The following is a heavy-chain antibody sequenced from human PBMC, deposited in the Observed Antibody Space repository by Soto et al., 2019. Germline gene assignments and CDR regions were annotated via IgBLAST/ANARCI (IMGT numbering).Heavy chain of an antibody. J-gene: IGHJ4*02. CDR2: IYYSGMT. CDR3: ARHGYYYDSTGYYYFV. D-gene: IGHD3-22*01. Sequence: PSETLSLTCTVSGGSVSSTNHYWGWIRQPPGKGLEWIGDIYYSGMTRYNPSLKSRVTMSVDTSMDQFSLKLISVTAADTAVYFCARHGYYYDSTGYYYFVWGQGSLVTVSS. V-gene: IGHV4-39*01. CDR1: GGSVSSTNHY.